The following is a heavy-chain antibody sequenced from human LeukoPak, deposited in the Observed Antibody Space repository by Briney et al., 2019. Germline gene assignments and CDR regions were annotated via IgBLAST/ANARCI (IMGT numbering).Heavy chain of an antibody. CDR1: GFTFSTYG. D-gene: IGHD3-16*02. CDR2: ISSSSYYI. Sequence: PGGSLRLSCAASGFTFSTYGMSWVRQAPGQGLEWVSSISSSSYYISYADSVKGRFTISRDNAKNSLYLQMGGLRAEDTAVYYCASLGRLGDLSLYYFDYWGQGTLVTVSS. CDR3: ASLGRLGDLSLYYFDY. V-gene: IGHV3-21*01. J-gene: IGHJ4*02.